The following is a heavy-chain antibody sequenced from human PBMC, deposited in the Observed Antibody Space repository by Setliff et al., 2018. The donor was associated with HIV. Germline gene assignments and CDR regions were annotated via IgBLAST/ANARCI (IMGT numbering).Heavy chain of an antibody. J-gene: IGHJ4*02. CDR3: VQGGLSSGWGSF. CDR2: ISSSGSTI. Sequence: LRLSCAASGFTFSSYSMNWVRQAPGKGLEWVSYISSSGSTIYYADSVKGRFTISRDNSKNTLYLQMNSLRAEDTAVYYCVQGGLSSGWGSFWGQGTLVTVSS. CDR1: GFTFSSYS. D-gene: IGHD6-25*01. V-gene: IGHV3-48*01.